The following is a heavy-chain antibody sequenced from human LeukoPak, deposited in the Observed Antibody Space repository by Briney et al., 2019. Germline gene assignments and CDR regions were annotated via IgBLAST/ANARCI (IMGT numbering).Heavy chain of an antibody. CDR3: ARSEAVADPPPDV. D-gene: IGHD6-19*01. CDR2: INHSGST. J-gene: IGHJ6*02. V-gene: IGHV4-34*01. Sequence: SETLSLTCAVYGGSFSGYYWSWIRPPPGKGLEWIGEINHSGSTNYNPSLKSRVTISVDTSKNQFSLKLSSVTAADTAVYYCARSEAVADPPPDVWGQGTTVTVSS. CDR1: GGSFSGYY.